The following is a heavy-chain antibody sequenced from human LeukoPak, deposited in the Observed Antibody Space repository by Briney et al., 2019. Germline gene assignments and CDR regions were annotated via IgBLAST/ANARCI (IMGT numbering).Heavy chain of an antibody. D-gene: IGHD6-13*01. CDR1: GFTFSSYR. CDR2: TSSSSSYI. CDR3: ARDGSQYSSSWHGDY. V-gene: IGHV3-21*01. Sequence: GGSLRLSCAASGFTFSSYRMNWVRQAPGKGLEWVSSTSSSSSYIYYTESVKGRFTISRDNAKNSLDLQMNSLRAEDTAVYYCARDGSQYSSSWHGDYWGQGTLVTVSS. J-gene: IGHJ4*02.